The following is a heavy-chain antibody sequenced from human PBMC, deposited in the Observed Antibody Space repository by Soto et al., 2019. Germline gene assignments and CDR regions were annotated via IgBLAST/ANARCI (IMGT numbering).Heavy chain of an antibody. CDR3: AREGRGKKAGYNGLVSLGY. D-gene: IGHD2-2*02. V-gene: IGHV1-69*06. J-gene: IGHJ4*02. CDR1: GSRFSNYV. CDR2: IIPIFNTT. Sequence: QMQLVQSGAEVKTPGSSLKVSCTVSGSRFSNYVISWVRQAPGHGLEWLGRIIPIFNTTQYAQTFQGRVTITADKATKTAFLELSSLRSDDTAVYYCAREGRGKKAGYNGLVSLGYWGQGTLVTVSS.